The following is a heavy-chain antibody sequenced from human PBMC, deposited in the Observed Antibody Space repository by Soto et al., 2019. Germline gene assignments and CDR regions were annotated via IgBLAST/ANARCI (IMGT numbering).Heavy chain of an antibody. CDR1: GFIFECFG. CDR3: AENHRVELVPLASVDWFDP. V-gene: IGHV3-23*01. CDR2: ISGSGFKK. J-gene: IGHJ5*02. Sequence: WSLGPCCTASGFIFECFGMSWVRQAPGRGLEWISSISGSGFKKYYAGSVKGRFTVSRDRCKGAVYVELNNLSAEDTAVYHCAENHRVELVPLASVDWFDPWGQGSVVNVST. D-gene: IGHD1-26*01.